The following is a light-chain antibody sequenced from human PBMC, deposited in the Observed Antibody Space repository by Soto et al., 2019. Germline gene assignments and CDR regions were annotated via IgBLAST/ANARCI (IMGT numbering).Light chain of an antibody. CDR1: QSVSSN. J-gene: IGKJ4*01. CDR3: QQYDNWPVT. CDR2: GAS. Sequence: EIVMTQSPATLSVSPGERVTFSCRASQSVSSNLAWYQHKPGQAPRLLMSGASSGATVIPARFSGSGSGTEFTVNIISLQSEDFAFYYCQQYDNWPVTFGGRTKVELK. V-gene: IGKV3-15*01.